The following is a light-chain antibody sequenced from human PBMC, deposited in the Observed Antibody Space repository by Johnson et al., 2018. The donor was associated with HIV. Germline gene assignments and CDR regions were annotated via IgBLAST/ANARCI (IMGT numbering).Light chain of an antibody. CDR1: SSNIGNNY. J-gene: IGLJ1*01. CDR2: DNN. Sequence: QSALTQPPSVSAAPGQKVTISCSGSSSNIGNNYVSWYQQLPRTAPKLLIYDNNKRPSGIPGRFSRSKSGPSATLGIPGLQPGDEADYYCGTWDSSLSAYVFGTGTKVTVL. V-gene: IGLV1-51*01. CDR3: GTWDSSLSAYV.